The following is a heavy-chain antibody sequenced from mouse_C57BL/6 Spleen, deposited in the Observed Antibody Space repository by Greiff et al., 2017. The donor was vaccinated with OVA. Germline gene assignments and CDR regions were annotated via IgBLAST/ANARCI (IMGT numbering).Heavy chain of an antibody. CDR3: ARGGATRIATRDVDAMDY. CDR1: GYTFTSYW. D-gene: IGHD2-4*01. V-gene: IGHV1-55*01. J-gene: IGHJ4*01. Sequence: QVQLQQPGAELVKPGASVKMSCKASGYTFTSYWITWVKQRPGQGLEWIGDIYPGSGSTNYNEKFKSKATLTVDTSSSTAYMKLSRLTSEDSAVYYCARGGATRIATRDVDAMDYWGQGTSVTVSS. CDR2: IYPGSGST.